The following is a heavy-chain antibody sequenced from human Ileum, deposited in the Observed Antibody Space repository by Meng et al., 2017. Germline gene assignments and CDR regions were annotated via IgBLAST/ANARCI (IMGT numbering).Heavy chain of an antibody. CDR1: GGSLSGHH. V-gene: IGHV4-34*02. CDR3: ARGWYDDYVWGSYRDHMFDY. Sequence: QVQHDTGRPALLQPPATLSRTSAEYGGSLSGHHWSRSRQPPGKGLEWIGEINHSGSTNYNPSLKSRVTISVDTSKNQFSLKLSSVTAADTAVYYCARGWYDDYVWGSYRDHMFDYWGQGTLVTVSS. J-gene: IGHJ4*02. D-gene: IGHD3-16*02. CDR2: INHSGST.